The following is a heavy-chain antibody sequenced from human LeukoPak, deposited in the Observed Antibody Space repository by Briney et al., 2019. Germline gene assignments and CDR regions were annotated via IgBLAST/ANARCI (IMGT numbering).Heavy chain of an antibody. V-gene: IGHV3-74*01. CDR3: ARERSSGWSDY. Sequence: GGSLRLSCAASGFTFSSYWMNWVRQAPGKGLVWVSRIKSDESTTSYADSVKGRFTTSRDNAKNTLYMQMNSLRAEDTAVYYCARERSSGWSDYWGQGTLVTVSS. D-gene: IGHD6-19*01. CDR1: GFTFSSYW. CDR2: IKSDESTT. J-gene: IGHJ4*02.